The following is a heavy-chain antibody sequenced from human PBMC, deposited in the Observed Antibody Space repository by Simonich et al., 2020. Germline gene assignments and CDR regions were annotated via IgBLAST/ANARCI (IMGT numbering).Heavy chain of an antibody. CDR1: GLTFSNAW. CDR2: IKSNTDGGTT. V-gene: IGHV3-15*01. D-gene: IGHD7-27*01. Sequence: EVQLVESGGGLVKPGGSLRLSCAASGLTFSNAWMSWVRQAPGKGLAGVGRIKSNTDGGTTDYAAPVKGRFTISRDDSKNTLYLQMNSLKTEDTAVYYCTKGLTGDTNYWGQGTLVTVSS. CDR3: TKGLTGDTNY. J-gene: IGHJ4*02.